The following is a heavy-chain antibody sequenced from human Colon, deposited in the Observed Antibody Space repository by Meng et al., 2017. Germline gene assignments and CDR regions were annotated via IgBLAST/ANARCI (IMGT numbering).Heavy chain of an antibody. CDR3: ARGPTTYFDY. Sequence: QRRGPGPGRVKPSQTLSLPCTVSGGSISSGDYYWSWIRQPPGKGLEWIGYIYYSGSTYYNPSLKSRVTISVDTSKNQFSLKLSSVTAADTAVYYCARGPTTYFDYWGQGTLVTVSS. J-gene: IGHJ4*02. D-gene: IGHD4-17*01. CDR1: GGSISSGDYY. CDR2: IYYSGST. V-gene: IGHV4-30-4*01.